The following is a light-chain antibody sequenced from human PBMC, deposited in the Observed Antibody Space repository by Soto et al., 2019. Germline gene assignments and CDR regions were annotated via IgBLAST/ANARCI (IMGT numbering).Light chain of an antibody. CDR2: AAS. V-gene: IGKV1-39*01. CDR3: QQSFSPLLT. CDR1: QTISTY. J-gene: IGKJ4*01. Sequence: DIQMTQSPSSLSASVGDRVTITCRASQTISTYLSWFQQTTGKAPKLLIYAASTLQGGVPSRFSGSASGAECTLTISNLQSEDFATYYCQQSFSPLLTFGGGTKVDIK.